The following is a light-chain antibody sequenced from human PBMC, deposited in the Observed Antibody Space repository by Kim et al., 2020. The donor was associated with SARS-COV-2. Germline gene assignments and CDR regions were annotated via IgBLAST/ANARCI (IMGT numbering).Light chain of an antibody. CDR1: SSDVGGFKY. J-gene: IGLJ2*01. CDR3: SSYTSSSTFGV. Sequence: QSITISCTGTSSDVGGFKYVSWYQQHPGKAPKLMIYDVSKRPSGVSNRFSGSKSGNTASLTISGLQAEDEADYYCSSYTSSSTFGVFGGGTKLTVL. CDR2: DVS. V-gene: IGLV2-14*03.